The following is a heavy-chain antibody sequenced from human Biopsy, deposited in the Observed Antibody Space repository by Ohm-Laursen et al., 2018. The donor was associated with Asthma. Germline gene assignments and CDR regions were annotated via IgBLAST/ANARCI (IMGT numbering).Heavy chain of an antibody. CDR1: GFMFRSFG. Sequence: SLRLSCAASGFMFRSFGMHWVRQAPGKGLEWVAVISYDGNHKFHEDSVKGRFTISRDNSKNTLYLQMNSLRTEDTAVYYCAKDERAYYGSDSKYMQPVPLGDWGQGTLVIVSP. CDR3: AKDERAYYGSDSKYMQPVPLGD. J-gene: IGHJ4*02. CDR2: ISYDGNHK. V-gene: IGHV3-30*18. D-gene: IGHD2-21*01.